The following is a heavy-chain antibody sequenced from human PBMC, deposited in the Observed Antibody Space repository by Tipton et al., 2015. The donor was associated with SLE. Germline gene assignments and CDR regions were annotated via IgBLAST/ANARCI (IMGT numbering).Heavy chain of an antibody. CDR1: GDSISSDPYY. J-gene: IGHJ4*02. V-gene: IGHV4-39*07. Sequence: TLSLTCTVSGDSISSDPYYWGWIRQPPGKGLEWIGSIYHRGNKYYNPSLNSRVTMSVDTSKNQFSLNLTSVTAADTAVYYCARDKSSHSKYILDYWGQGTLVTVSS. D-gene: IGHD3-3*02. CDR2: IYHRGNK. CDR3: ARDKSSHSKYILDY.